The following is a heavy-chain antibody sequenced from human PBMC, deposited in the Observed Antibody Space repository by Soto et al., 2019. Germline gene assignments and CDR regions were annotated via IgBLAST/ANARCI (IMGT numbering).Heavy chain of an antibody. CDR2: IYHSGST. J-gene: IGHJ6*02. D-gene: IGHD1-26*01. Sequence: SSETLSLTCAVSGGSISSGGYSWSWIRQPPGKGLEWIGYIYHSGSTYYNPSLKSRVTISVDRSKNQFSLKLSSVTAADTAVYYCARGDYGMDVRGQGTTVTVSS. V-gene: IGHV4-30-2*01. CDR1: GGSISSGGYS. CDR3: ARGDYGMDV.